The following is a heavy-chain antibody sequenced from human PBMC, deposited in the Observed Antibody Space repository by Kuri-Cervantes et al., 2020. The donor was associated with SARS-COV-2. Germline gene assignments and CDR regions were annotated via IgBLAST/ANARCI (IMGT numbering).Heavy chain of an antibody. D-gene: IGHD3-10*01. CDR3: AYRGLMVRGFSTFDP. V-gene: IGHV1-69*13. Sequence: SAKVSCNASGGSFCSYAISWVRQAPGQGLEWMGGIIPIFGTSNSSQKFQGRVTITADESTSTAYMELSSLRSEDTAVYYCAYRGLMVRGFSTFDPWGQGTLVTVSS. J-gene: IGHJ5*02. CDR1: GGSFCSYA. CDR2: IIPIFGTS.